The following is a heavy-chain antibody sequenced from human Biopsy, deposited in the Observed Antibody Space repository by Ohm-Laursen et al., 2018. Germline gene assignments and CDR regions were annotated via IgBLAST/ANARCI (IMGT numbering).Heavy chain of an antibody. Sequence: ASVKVSCKASGYTFTSYDINWVRQATGQGLEWMGWMNPNSGNTDYAQKFQGRVTMTRNTSVSTAYMELNSLRSEDTAVYYCARGSFWFGGNYYYYGMDVWGQGTTVTVSS. CDR2: MNPNSGNT. CDR1: GYTFTSYD. V-gene: IGHV1-8*01. D-gene: IGHD3-10*01. J-gene: IGHJ6*01. CDR3: ARGSFWFGGNYYYYGMDV.